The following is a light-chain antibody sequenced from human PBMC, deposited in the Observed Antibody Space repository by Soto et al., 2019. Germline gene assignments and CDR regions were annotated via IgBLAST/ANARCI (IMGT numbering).Light chain of an antibody. J-gene: IGLJ3*02. CDR3: AAWGDSLNTWV. CDR1: SSNIGSNA. V-gene: IGLV1-44*01. CDR2: SDD. Sequence: QSVLTQPPSASGTPGQRVTISCSGSSSNIGSNAVSWYQHFPGTTPKVLIYSDDQRPSGVPDRFSGSKSGTSASLAISGLQAEDEADYFCAAWGDSLNTWVFCGGTKLTVL.